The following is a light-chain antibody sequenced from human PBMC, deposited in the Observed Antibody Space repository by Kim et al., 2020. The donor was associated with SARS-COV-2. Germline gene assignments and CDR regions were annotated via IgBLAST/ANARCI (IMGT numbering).Light chain of an antibody. V-gene: IGLV3-1*01. CDR2: QDS. J-gene: IGLJ3*02. CDR1: KLGDKY. Sequence: SYELTQPPSVSVSPGQTASITCSGDKLGDKYACWYQQKPGQSPVLVIYQDSKRPSGIPERFSGSNSGNTATLTISGTQAMYEADYYCQAWDSSNWVFGGG. CDR3: QAWDSSNWV.